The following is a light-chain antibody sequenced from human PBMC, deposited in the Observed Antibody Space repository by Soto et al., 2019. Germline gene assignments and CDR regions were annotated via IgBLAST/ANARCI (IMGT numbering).Light chain of an antibody. V-gene: IGLV2-23*01. Sequence: QSALTQPASVSGFPGQSITISCAGTNNNVGISNLVSWYRQHPGKAPKLMIYEGSKRPSGVSNRFSGSKSGNTASLTISGLQAEDEADYFCCSYAGTTFVVFGGGTKLTVL. J-gene: IGLJ2*01. CDR2: EGS. CDR3: CSYAGTTFVV. CDR1: NNNVGISNL.